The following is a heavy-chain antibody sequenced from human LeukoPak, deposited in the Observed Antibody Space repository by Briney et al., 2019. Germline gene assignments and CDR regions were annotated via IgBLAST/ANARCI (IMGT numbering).Heavy chain of an antibody. D-gene: IGHD3-22*01. CDR1: GFTFGSYG. CDR2: IRYDGSNK. J-gene: IGHJ5*02. Sequence: GGSLRLSCAASGFTFGSYGMHWVRQAPGKGLEWVAFIRYDGSNKYYADSVKGRFTISRDNSKNTLYLQMNSLRAEDTAVYYCAKGQHYYDSSGYFSWGQGTLVTVSS. CDR3: AKGQHYYDSSGYFS. V-gene: IGHV3-30*02.